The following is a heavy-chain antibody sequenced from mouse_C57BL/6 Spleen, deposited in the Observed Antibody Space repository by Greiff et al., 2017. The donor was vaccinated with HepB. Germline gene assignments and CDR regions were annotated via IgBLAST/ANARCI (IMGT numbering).Heavy chain of an antibody. CDR3: ARQGYSNYVGDAMDY. CDR1: GFTFSSYG. V-gene: IGHV5-6*01. D-gene: IGHD2-5*01. CDR2: ISSGGSYT. J-gene: IGHJ4*01. Sequence: EVQVVESGGDLVKPGGSLKLSCAASGFTFSSYGMSWVRQTPDKRLEWVATISSGGSYTYYPDSVKGRFTISRDNAKNTLYLQMSSLKSEDTAMYYCARQGYSNYVGDAMDYWGQGTSVTVSS.